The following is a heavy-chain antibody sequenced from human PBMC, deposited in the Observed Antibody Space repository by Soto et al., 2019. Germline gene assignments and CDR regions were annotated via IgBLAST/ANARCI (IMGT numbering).Heavy chain of an antibody. CDR1: GFSLSTSRVG. J-gene: IGHJ4*02. D-gene: IGHD1-26*01. CDR2: IYWDDAK. CDR3: AHAYGGMSLY. V-gene: IGHV2-5*02. Sequence: QITLKESGPTLVKPTQTLTLTCTFSGFSLSTSRVGVGWIRQPPGKALEWLAVIYWDDAKTYRPSLKSRLTITKDTSKNQVALTMTSMDPVDTATYYCAHAYGGMSLYWGQGTLVTVSS.